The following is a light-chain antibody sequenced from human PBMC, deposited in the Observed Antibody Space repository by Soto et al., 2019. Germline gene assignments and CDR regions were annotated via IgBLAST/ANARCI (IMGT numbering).Light chain of an antibody. J-gene: IGKJ5*01. CDR1: QSVSIH. CDR2: SAS. V-gene: IGKV3-15*01. Sequence: VMTQSPGTLSVSLGETVTLSCRASQSVSIHLAWYQQKPGQAPRLLIYSASTRATGIPARFSGSGSGTEFTLTISSLQSEDFAVYYCQHYHNWSITFGQGTRLEIK. CDR3: QHYHNWSIT.